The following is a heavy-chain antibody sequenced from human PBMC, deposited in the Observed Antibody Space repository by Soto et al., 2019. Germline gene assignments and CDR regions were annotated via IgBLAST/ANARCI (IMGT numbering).Heavy chain of an antibody. V-gene: IGHV1-69*13. CDR2: IIPIFGTA. Sequence: GASVKPCCKASGGTFSSYAISWVRQAPGQGLEWMGGIIPIFGTANYAQKFQGRVTITADESTSTAYMELSSLRSEDTAVYYCARDPRRAYSKYDGMDVWGQGTTVTV. D-gene: IGHD4-4*01. CDR1: GGTFSSYA. J-gene: IGHJ6*02. CDR3: ARDPRRAYSKYDGMDV.